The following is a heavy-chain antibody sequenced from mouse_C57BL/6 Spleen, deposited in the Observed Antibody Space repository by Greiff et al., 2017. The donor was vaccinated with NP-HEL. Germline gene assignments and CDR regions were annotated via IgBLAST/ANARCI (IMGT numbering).Heavy chain of an antibody. CDR3: ARGPKDY. V-gene: IGHV1-50*01. Sequence: VQLQQPGAELVKPGASVKLSCKASGYTFTSYWMQWVKQRPGQGLEWIGEIDPSDSYTNYNQKFKGKATLTVDTSSSTAYMQLSSLTSEDSAVYYCARGPKDYWGQGTTLTVSS. CDR1: GYTFTSYW. CDR2: IDPSDSYT. J-gene: IGHJ2*01.